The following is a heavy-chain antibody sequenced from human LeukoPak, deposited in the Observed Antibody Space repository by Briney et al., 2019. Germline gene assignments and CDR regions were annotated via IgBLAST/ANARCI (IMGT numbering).Heavy chain of an antibody. Sequence: PGGSLRLSCAVSGFAFGSEAMSWVRQSPARGLEWVAVISYDGSNKYYADSVKGRFTISRDNSKNTLYLQMNSLRAEDTAVYYCAANYYDSSGYSWGAFDIWGQGTMVTVSS. CDR3: AANYYDSSGYSWGAFDI. J-gene: IGHJ3*02. V-gene: IGHV3-30*03. CDR2: ISYDGSNK. CDR1: GFAFGSEA. D-gene: IGHD3-22*01.